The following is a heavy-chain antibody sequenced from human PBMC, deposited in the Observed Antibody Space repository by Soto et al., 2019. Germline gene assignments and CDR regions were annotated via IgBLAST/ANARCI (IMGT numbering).Heavy chain of an antibody. Sequence: EVQLLESGGGLVLPGGSLRLSCAASGFTFSRYAMTWVRQAPGRGLEWVSAVSGSGITTYYTDSVKGRIIISRDNSKNTVYLQINSLRAEDTAVYYCAKDRMSANPGYDGMDVWGQGTTGTVSS. CDR3: AKDRMSANPGYDGMDV. V-gene: IGHV3-23*01. CDR1: GFTFSRYA. J-gene: IGHJ6*02. CDR2: VSGSGITT.